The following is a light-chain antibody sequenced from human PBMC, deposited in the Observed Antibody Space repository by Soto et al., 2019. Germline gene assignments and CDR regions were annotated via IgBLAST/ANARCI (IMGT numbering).Light chain of an antibody. Sequence: DIQMPQSPSSLSASVGDRVTITCRTSQSVSTYLNWYQQKPGKAPKLLIYAASSLQSGVPSRFSGSGSGTDFTITISSLQPEDFASYYCQQNYSTRITCGAGTKVDIK. CDR1: QSVSTY. CDR2: AAS. J-gene: IGKJ3*01. CDR3: QQNYSTRIT. V-gene: IGKV1-39*01.